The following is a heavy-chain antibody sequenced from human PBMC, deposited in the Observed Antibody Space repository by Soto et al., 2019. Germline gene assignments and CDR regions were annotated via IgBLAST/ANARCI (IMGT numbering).Heavy chain of an antibody. CDR3: ATWQRYLNFQC. CDR1: VCTFSLYG. CDR2: IWDDGRRK. J-gene: IGHJ4*02. D-gene: IGHD6-25*01. Sequence: VGSLRLSCASSVCTFSLYGMHCVREAPGKGLEWVAAIWDDGRRKDYADSVKDRLFISRDNSKNTLYLQLDSLRPEDAAVYYCATWQRYLNFQCLGQGTLVNLS. V-gene: IGHV3-33*01.